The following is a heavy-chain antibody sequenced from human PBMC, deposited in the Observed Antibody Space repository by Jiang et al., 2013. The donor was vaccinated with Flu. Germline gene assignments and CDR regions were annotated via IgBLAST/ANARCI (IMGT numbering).Heavy chain of an antibody. Sequence: GLVKPSETLSLTCTVSGDSISSYYWSWIRQPPGKGLEWIGYISYGGSANYNPSLRSRVTISVDTSKSQFSLRLTSVTAADTAVYYCAIGIFGESLGFWGHGTLVTVSS. CDR1: GDSISSYY. J-gene: IGHJ5*01. CDR3: AIGIFGESLGF. V-gene: IGHV4-59*01. D-gene: IGHD3-10*01. CDR2: ISYGGSA.